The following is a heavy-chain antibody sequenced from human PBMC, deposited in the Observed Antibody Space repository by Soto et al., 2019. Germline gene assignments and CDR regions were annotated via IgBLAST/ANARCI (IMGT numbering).Heavy chain of an antibody. CDR1: GGTFSSYA. CDR3: ATVKYSSSWYGMDV. Sequence: QVQLVQSGAEVKKPGSSVKVSCKASGGTFSSYAISWVRQAPGQGLEWMGGIIPIFGTANYAQKFQGRVTMSEDTSTDTAYMELSSLRSEDTAVYYCATVKYSSSWYGMDVWGQGTTVTVSS. D-gene: IGHD6-13*01. V-gene: IGHV1-69*06. CDR2: IIPIFGTA. J-gene: IGHJ6*02.